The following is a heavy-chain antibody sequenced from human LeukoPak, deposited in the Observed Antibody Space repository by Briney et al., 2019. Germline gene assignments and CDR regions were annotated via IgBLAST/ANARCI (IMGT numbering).Heavy chain of an antibody. CDR1: GFTFSSYG. CDR3: AKDGNYGGNGPLDY. J-gene: IGHJ4*02. CDR2: IWYDGNNK. V-gene: IGHV3-33*06. D-gene: IGHD4-23*01. Sequence: PGRSLRLSCAASGFTFSSYGMHWVLQAPGKGLEWVAVIWYDGNNKKYADSVKGRFTISRDNSKSTLYLQMNSLRAEDTAVYYCAKDGNYGGNGPLDYWGQGTLVTVSS.